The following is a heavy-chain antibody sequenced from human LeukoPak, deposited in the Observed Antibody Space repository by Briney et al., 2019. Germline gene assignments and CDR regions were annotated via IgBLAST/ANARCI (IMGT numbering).Heavy chain of an antibody. V-gene: IGHV4-34*01. CDR3: ARGPDWFDP. CDR2: INHSGST. CDR1: GGSFSGYY. Sequence: SETLSLTCAVYGGSFSGYYWSWIRQPPGKGLEWIGEINHSGSTNYNPSLKSRVTISVGTSKNQFSLKLSSVTAADTAVYYCARGPDWFDPWGQGTLVTVSS. J-gene: IGHJ5*02.